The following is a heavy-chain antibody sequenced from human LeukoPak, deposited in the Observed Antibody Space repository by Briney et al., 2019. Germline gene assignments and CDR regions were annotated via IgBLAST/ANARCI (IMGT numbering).Heavy chain of an antibody. CDR1: GFTFSSYA. CDR3: ARGTSYYDFWSGYYMGYYYGMDV. D-gene: IGHD3-3*01. J-gene: IGHJ6*02. Sequence: GGSLRLSCAASGFTFSSYAMHWVRQAPGKGLEWVAVISYDGSNKYYADSVKGRFTISRDNSKNTLYLQMNSLRAEDTAVYYCARGTSYYDFWSGYYMGYYYGMDVWGQGTTVTVSS. V-gene: IGHV3-30*04. CDR2: ISYDGSNK.